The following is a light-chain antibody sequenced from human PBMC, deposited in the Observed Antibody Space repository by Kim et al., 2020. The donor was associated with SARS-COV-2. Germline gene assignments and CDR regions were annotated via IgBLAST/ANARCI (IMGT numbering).Light chain of an antibody. CDR1: QSISSW. CDR3: QQYNSYPWT. Sequence: SASVGDRVTITCRASQSISSWLAWYQQKPGKAPKLLIYKAPSLESGVPSRFSGSGSGTEFTLTISSLQPDDFATYYCQQYNSYPWTFGQGTKVDI. V-gene: IGKV1-5*03. CDR2: KAP. J-gene: IGKJ1*01.